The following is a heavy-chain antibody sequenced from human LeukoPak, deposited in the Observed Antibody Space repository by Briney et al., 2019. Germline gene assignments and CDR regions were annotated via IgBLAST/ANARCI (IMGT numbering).Heavy chain of an antibody. J-gene: IGHJ4*02. V-gene: IGHV1-69*04. CDR3: ASARQRHCTNGVCPSLTDS. D-gene: IGHD2-8*01. CDR1: GGTFSIYA. Sequence: ASVKVSCKASGGTFSIYAINWVRQAPGQGLEWMGRIILGLGISNYAQKFQGRVTITADKSTSTTYMELSSLRSEDTAVYYCASARQRHCTNGVCPSLTDSWGQGTLVTVSS. CDR2: IILGLGIS.